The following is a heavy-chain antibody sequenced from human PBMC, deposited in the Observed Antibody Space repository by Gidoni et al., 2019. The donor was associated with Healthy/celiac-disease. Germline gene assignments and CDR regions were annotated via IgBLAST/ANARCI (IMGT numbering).Heavy chain of an antibody. D-gene: IGHD2-21*01. CDR2: ISGSGGST. CDR1: GFTFSSYA. V-gene: IGHV3-23*01. Sequence: EVQLLASGGGLVQPGGSLRLSCAASGFTFSSYAMSWVRQAPGKGLEWVSAISGSGGSTYYADSVKGRFTISRDNSKNTLYLQMNSLRAEDTAVYYCAKFSGIVVVPLDAFDIWGQGTMVTVSS. J-gene: IGHJ3*02. CDR3: AKFSGIVVVPLDAFDI.